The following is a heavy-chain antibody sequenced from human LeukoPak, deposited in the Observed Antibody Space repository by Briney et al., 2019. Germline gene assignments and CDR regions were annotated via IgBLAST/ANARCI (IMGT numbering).Heavy chain of an antibody. V-gene: IGHV4-34*09. J-gene: IGHJ4*02. CDR1: GGSFSGYY. CDR3: ARGTNIIVVPINYFDH. D-gene: IGHD2-15*01. CDR2: INHSGST. Sequence: SETLSLTCAVCGGSFSGYYWSWIRQPPGKGLEWIGEINHSGSTNYNPSLKSRVTISVDRSQNQLSLKLSSVTAADTAVYYCARGTNIIVVPINYFDHWGQGTLVTVSS.